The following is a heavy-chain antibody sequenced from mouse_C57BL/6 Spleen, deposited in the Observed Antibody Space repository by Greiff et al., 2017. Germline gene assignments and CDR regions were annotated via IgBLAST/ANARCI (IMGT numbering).Heavy chain of an antibody. D-gene: IGHD1-1*01. CDR2: IDPETGGT. CDR1: GYTFTDYE. V-gene: IGHV1-15*01. Sequence: QVQLKQSGAELVRPGASVTLSCKASGYTFTDYEMHWVKQTPVHGLEWIGAIDPETGGTAYNQKFKGKAIMTADNSSSTAYMELRSLTSEDSAVYYCTRFGYGSSSWFAYWGQGTLVTVSA. CDR3: TRFGYGSSSWFAY. J-gene: IGHJ3*01.